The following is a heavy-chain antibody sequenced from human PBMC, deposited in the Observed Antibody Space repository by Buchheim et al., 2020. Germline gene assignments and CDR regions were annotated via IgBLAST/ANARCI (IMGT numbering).Heavy chain of an antibody. CDR3: VRGHNSFDY. CDR2: SRNKASSYTT. Sequence: EVHLVESGGGLVQPGGSLRLSCEVSGFTFSDHFMHWVRQAPGKGLEWLARSRNKASSYTTMYAASVEGRFTISRDDSKTLLYLQMSSLTTEDTAVYYCVRGHNSFDYWGQGTL. V-gene: IGHV3-72*01. CDR1: GFTFSDHF. D-gene: IGHD1-14*01. J-gene: IGHJ4*02.